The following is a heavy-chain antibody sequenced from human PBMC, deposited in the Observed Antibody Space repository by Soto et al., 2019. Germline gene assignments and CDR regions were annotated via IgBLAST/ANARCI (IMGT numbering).Heavy chain of an antibody. Sequence: GGSLRLSCAVAGYTFGSHWMHWVRQAPGKGMEWVSRMNSDGGIINYADSVKGRFTVSRDNAKNTLYLQMNSLRVEDTAVYYCATAEVDYWGPGTLVTVSS. V-gene: IGHV3-74*01. CDR1: GYTFGSHW. CDR3: ATAEVDY. CDR2: MNSDGGII. J-gene: IGHJ4*02.